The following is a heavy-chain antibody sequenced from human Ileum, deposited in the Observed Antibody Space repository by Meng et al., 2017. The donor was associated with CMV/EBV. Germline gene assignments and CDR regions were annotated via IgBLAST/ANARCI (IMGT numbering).Heavy chain of an antibody. J-gene: IGHJ4*02. Sequence: LRLRESGPGRVKPSEPLSLTWPVSSDSISSGNNYWGWIRQHPGKRLEWIGGIYYTWSTDYSPSFKSRATISVDTSKNQFSLKLSSVTAADTAFYYCARFPYNNSGYYLVYWGQGTLVTVPS. CDR1: SDSISSGNNY. CDR2: IYYTWST. CDR3: ARFPYNNSGYYLVY. D-gene: IGHD3-22*01. V-gene: IGHV4-39*07.